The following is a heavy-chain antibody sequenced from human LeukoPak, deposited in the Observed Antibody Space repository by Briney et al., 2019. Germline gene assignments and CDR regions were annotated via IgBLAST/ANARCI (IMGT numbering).Heavy chain of an antibody. D-gene: IGHD3-22*01. CDR3: AREPSITMIVVVTEPLAAFDI. Sequence: SETLSLTCTVSGGSISSSSYYWGWIRQPPGKGLEWIGSIYYSGSTYYNPSLKSRVTISVDTSKNQFSLKLSSVTAADTAVYYCAREPSITMIVVVTEPLAAFDIWGQGTMVTVSS. CDR1: GGSISSSSYY. CDR2: IYYSGST. V-gene: IGHV4-39*07. J-gene: IGHJ3*02.